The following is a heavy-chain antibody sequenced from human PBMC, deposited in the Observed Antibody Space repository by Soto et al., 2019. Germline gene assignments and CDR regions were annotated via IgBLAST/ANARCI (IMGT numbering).Heavy chain of an antibody. J-gene: IGHJ4*02. Sequence: EVQLVESGGGLIKPGGSLRLSCAASGFTFSSYSMNWVRQAPGKGLEWVSSISSSGSTIYYADSVKGRFTISRDNAKNSLYLQMNSLRAEDTAVYYCARDRYYYYGSGSFGGYWGQGTLVTVSS. CDR1: GFTFSSYS. V-gene: IGHV3-21*01. CDR3: ARDRYYYYGSGSFGGY. D-gene: IGHD3-10*01. CDR2: ISSSGSTI.